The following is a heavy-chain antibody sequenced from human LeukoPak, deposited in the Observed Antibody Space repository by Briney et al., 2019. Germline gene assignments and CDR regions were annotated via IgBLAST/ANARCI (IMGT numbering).Heavy chain of an antibody. D-gene: IGHD3-10*01. V-gene: IGHV1-69*02. J-gene: IGHJ4*02. CDR2: IIPILGIA. Sequence: ASVKVSCKASGGTFSGYTISWVRQAPGQGLEWMGRIIPILGIANYAQKFQGRVTITADKSTSTAYMELSSLRSEDTAVYYCARANMVRGAYFDYWGQGTLVTVSS. CDR3: ARANMVRGAYFDY. CDR1: GGTFSGYT.